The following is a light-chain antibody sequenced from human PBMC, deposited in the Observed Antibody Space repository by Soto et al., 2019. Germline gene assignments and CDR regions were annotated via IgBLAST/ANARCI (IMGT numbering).Light chain of an antibody. V-gene: IGKV3-11*01. CDR3: QEHGNWPRRT. CDR2: DTS. CDR1: ENLYTY. J-gene: IGKJ3*01. Sequence: EIVLTQSPATLSLSPGERATLSCRASENLYTYLAWYQQKPGQAPRLLIYDTSKRATDIPARFSGSGSGTDYTLTISRLEPEDFAVYYCQEHGNWPRRTFGPGTTVDI.